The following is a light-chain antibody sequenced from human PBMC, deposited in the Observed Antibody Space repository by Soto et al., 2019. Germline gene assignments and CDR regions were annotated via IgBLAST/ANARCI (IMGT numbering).Light chain of an antibody. CDR3: QQLSNWPLT. CDR1: QRVSGY. V-gene: IGKV3-11*01. Sequence: EIVLTQSPATVSLSPGERATLSCRASQRVSGYLAWYQHKPGQAPRLLISDASNRATGIPLRFSGSGSDTDFTLTISSLESEDSAVYYCQQLSNWPLTFGGGTKVEIK. CDR2: DAS. J-gene: IGKJ4*01.